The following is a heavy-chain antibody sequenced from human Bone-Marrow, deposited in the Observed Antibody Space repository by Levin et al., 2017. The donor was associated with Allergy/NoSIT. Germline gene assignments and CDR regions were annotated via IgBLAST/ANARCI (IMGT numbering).Heavy chain of an antibody. CDR3: ARGTMVQGVILT. CDR1: GYTFTGYY. Sequence: KAGESLKISCKASGYTFTGYYMHWVRQAPGQGLEWMGRINPNSGGTNYAQKFQGRVTMTRDTSISTAYMELSRLRSDDTAVYYCARGTMVQGVILTWGQGTLVTVSS. CDR2: INPNSGGT. V-gene: IGHV1-2*06. D-gene: IGHD3-10*01. J-gene: IGHJ4*02.